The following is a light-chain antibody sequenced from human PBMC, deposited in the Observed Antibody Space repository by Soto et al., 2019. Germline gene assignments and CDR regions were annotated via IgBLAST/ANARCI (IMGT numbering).Light chain of an antibody. CDR3: AAWGDNLNGWV. CDR1: SSNIGNNA. J-gene: IGLJ3*02. V-gene: IGLV1-44*01. Sequence: QLVLTQPPSASGTPGQRVTISCSGSSSNIGNNAVNWYQQFPGTAPKLLIYDNIQRHSGVPDRFSGSKSGTSASLAISGLQSEDEADYYCAAWGDNLNGWVFGGGTKLTVL. CDR2: DNI.